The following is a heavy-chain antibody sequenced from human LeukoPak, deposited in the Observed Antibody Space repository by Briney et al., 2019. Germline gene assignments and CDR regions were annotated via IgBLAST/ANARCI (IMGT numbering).Heavy chain of an antibody. D-gene: IGHD3-3*01. CDR2: INPNSGGT. CDR1: GYTFTRYY. J-gene: IGHJ4*02. Sequence: ASVTVSCKASGYTFTRYYMHWVRQAPGQGLEWMGWINPNSGGTNYAQKCQGKVTMTRVTSISTAYMELSRLRSDDTAVYYCARVPCWSGYYTGYGQREPFDYWGQGTLVTVSS. V-gene: IGHV1-2*02. CDR3: ARVPCWSGYYTGYGQREPFDY.